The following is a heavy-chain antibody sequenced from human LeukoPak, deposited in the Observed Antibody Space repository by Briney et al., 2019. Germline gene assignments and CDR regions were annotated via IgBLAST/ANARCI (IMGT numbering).Heavy chain of an antibody. Sequence: GASVKVSCKASGYTFTSYDINWVRQATGQGLEWMGWMNPSSGNTGYAQKFQGRVTITRNTSISTAYMELSSLRSEDTAVYYCARGLKAPYCSSTSCYKRPGYYYYMDVWGKGTTVTVSS. V-gene: IGHV1-8*03. CDR1: GYTFTSYD. J-gene: IGHJ6*03. D-gene: IGHD2-2*01. CDR2: MNPSSGNT. CDR3: ARGLKAPYCSSTSCYKRPGYYYYMDV.